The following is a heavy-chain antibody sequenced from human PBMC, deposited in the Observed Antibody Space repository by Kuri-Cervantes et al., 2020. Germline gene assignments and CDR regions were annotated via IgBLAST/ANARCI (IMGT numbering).Heavy chain of an antibody. CDR2: IKQDGSEK. Sequence: GESLKISCAASGFTFSSYWMSWVRQAPGKGLEWVANIKQDGSEKYYVDSVKGRFTISRDNAKNSLYLQMNSLRAEDTAVYYCAKGDGTYYDYVWGSYRQDYFDYWGQGTLVTVSS. V-gene: IGHV3-7*03. CDR1: GFTFSSYW. CDR3: AKGDGTYYDYVWGSYRQDYFDY. J-gene: IGHJ4*02. D-gene: IGHD3-16*02.